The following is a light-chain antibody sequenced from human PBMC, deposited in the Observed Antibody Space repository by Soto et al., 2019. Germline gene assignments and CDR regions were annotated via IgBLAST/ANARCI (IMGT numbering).Light chain of an antibody. CDR3: TSYAGTYSFFYV. J-gene: IGLJ1*01. Sequence: QSALTQAPSASGSPGQSVTISCTGTSSDVVAYNYVSWYQQLPGKAPKLIIYEVSKRPSGVPDRFSGSKSGNTASLTVSGLQAEDEADYYCTSYAGTYSFFYVFGTGTKVTVL. V-gene: IGLV2-8*01. CDR2: EVS. CDR1: SSDVVAYNY.